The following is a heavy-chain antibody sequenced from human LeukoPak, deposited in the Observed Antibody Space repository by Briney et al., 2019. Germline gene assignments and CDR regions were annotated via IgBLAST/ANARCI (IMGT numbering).Heavy chain of an antibody. Sequence: SVKVSCKASGCTXSSYAISWVQQAPGQGLEWMGGIIPIFGTANYAQKFQGRVTITADESTSTAYMELSSLRSEDTAVYYCAKDITPSIVVVVATIVDAFDIWGQGTMVTVSS. CDR2: IIPIFGTA. CDR3: AKDITPSIVVVVATIVDAFDI. J-gene: IGHJ3*02. D-gene: IGHD2-15*01. V-gene: IGHV1-69*13. CDR1: GCTXSSYA.